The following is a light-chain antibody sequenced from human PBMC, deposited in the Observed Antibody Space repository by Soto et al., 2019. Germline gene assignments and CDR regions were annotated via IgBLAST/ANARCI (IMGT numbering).Light chain of an antibody. CDR2: DAS. CDR3: QQFNSFPLT. CDR1: QGINNY. Sequence: AMRMTQSPSSFSASTGDRVTITCRASQGINNYLAWYQQKPGEAPKLLIYDASTFQSGVPSRFSGSGSGTDFTLTISSLQPEDFATYYCQQFNSFPLTFGGGTKVDIK. J-gene: IGKJ4*01. V-gene: IGKV1-8*01.